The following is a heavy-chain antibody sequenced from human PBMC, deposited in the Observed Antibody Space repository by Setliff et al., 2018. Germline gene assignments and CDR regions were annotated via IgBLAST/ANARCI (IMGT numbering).Heavy chain of an antibody. J-gene: IGHJ4*02. V-gene: IGHV4-59*08. CDR2: IHYTGST. CDR1: GVSSSSHY. Sequence: PSETLSLTCTVSGVSSSSHYWSWIRQPPGEGLEWIGYIHYTGSTNYNASLKGRLTISVDTAQNQFSLRLTSVTAADTAVYYCARTGTYRYFDYWGQGALVTVSS. CDR3: ARTGTYRYFDY. D-gene: IGHD1-1*01.